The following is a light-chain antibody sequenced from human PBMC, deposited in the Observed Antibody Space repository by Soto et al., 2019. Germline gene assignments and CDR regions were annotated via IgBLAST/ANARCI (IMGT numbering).Light chain of an antibody. CDR2: GSF. J-gene: IGKJ4*01. Sequence: EIVMTQSPATLSVSPGERVTLSCRASQSVYSNLAWYQQKPGQAPRLLIHGSFTRATGIPARFSGSGSGTEFTLTISSLQSEDFAVYYCQQFNPWPLTFGGGTKVEIK. CDR1: QSVYSN. V-gene: IGKV3-15*01. CDR3: QQFNPWPLT.